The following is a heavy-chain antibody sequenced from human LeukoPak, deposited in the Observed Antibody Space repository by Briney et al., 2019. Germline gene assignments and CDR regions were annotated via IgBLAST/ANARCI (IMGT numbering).Heavy chain of an antibody. CDR2: MNQDGREK. CDR1: GFTFSSNW. V-gene: IGHV3-7*01. CDR3: ARASTVRYYYYYYYMDV. Sequence: PGGSLRLSCAASGFTFSSNWMSWVRQAPGKGLEWVANMNQDGREKYYVDSVKGRFTISRDNAKNSLCLQMNSLRAEDTAVYYCARASTVRYYYYYYYMDVWGKGTTVTISS. J-gene: IGHJ6*03. D-gene: IGHD4-17*01.